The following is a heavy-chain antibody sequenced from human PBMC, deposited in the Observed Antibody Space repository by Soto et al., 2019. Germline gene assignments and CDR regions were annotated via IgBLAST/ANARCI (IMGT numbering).Heavy chain of an antibody. CDR3: ASDHHRYSGYEYVDY. CDR1: GFTFSDYY. D-gene: IGHD5-12*01. CDR2: ISSSSSYT. Sequence: QVQLVESGGGLVKPGGSLRLSCAASGFTFSDYYMSWIRQAPGKGLEWVSYISSSSSYTNYADSVKGRFTISRDNAKNSLYLPMNSLRAEDTAVYYCASDHHRYSGYEYVDYWGQGTLVTVSS. J-gene: IGHJ4*02. V-gene: IGHV3-11*05.